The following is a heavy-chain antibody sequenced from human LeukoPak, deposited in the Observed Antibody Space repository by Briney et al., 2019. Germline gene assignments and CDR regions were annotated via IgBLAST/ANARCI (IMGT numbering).Heavy chain of an antibody. J-gene: IGHJ6*02. CDR3: ARGPTRSITIFGVVIEDGMDV. Sequence: SETLSLTCTVSGGSISSYYWRWIRQPPAKGLEWIGYISYSGSTNYNPSLTSRVTISVDTSKNQFSLKLSSVTAADTAVYYCARGPTRSITIFGVVIEDGMDVWGQGTTVTVSS. CDR2: ISYSGST. V-gene: IGHV4-59*01. CDR1: GGSISSYY. D-gene: IGHD3-3*01.